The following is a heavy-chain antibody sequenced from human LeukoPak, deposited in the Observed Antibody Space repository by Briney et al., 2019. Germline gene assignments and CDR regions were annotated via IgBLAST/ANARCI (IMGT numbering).Heavy chain of an antibody. D-gene: IGHD3-10*01. CDR2: INHSGST. CDR3: AREGYGSGTPAFDY. V-gene: IGHV4-34*01. Sequence: PSETLSLTCAVYGGSFSGYYWSWIRQPPGKGLEWIGEINHSGSTNYNPSLKSRVTISVDTSVNQFSLKLSSVTAADTAVYYCAREGYGSGTPAFDYWGQGTLVTVSS. J-gene: IGHJ4*02. CDR1: GGSFSGYY.